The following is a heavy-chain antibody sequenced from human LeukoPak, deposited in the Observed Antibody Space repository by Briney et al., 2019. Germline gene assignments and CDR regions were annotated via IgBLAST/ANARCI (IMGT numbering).Heavy chain of an antibody. V-gene: IGHV3-7*01. D-gene: IGHD3-3*01. CDR2: IKQDGSEK. J-gene: IGHJ4*02. CDR3: AREGYDFWSGYSFYFDY. Sequence: GGSLRLSCAAFGFTFSTYLMSWVRQAPGKGLEWVANIKQDGSEKYYVDSVKGRFTISRDNAKNSLYLQMNSLRAEDTAVYYCAREGYDFWSGYSFYFDYWGQGTLVTVSS. CDR1: GFTFSTYL.